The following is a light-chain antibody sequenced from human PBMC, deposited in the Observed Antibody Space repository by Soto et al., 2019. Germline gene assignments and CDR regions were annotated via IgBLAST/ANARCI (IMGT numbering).Light chain of an antibody. CDR1: QGITDY. CDR3: QKYNSAPYT. V-gene: IGKV1-27*01. J-gene: IGKJ3*01. CDR2: GAS. Sequence: IQLAQSPSSLSASVGDRVTITCRASQGITDYLAWYQQRPGKVPELLIYGASTLQPGVPSRFSGSGDGTAVTLIISSLQPEDVATYYWQKYNSAPYTFGPGTKVDSK.